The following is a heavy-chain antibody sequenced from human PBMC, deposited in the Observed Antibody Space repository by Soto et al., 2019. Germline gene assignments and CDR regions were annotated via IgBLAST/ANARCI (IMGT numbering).Heavy chain of an antibody. J-gene: IGHJ4*02. D-gene: IGHD5-18*01. CDR2: IYYSGST. V-gene: IGHV4-30-4*01. CDR3: ARGMEYSYGDFDY. CDR1: GGSISSGDYY. Sequence: QVQLQESGPGLVKPSQTLSLTCTVSGGSISSGDYYWSWIRQPPGKGLEWIGYIYYSGSTYYNPSLKSRVTISVDTAKNQFSLKLSSVTAADTAVYYCARGMEYSYGDFDYWGQGTLVTVSS.